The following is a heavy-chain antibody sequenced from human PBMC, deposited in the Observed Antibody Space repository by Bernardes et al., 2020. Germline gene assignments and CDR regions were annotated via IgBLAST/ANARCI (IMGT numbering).Heavy chain of an antibody. CDR1: GFTFSSYW. CDR2: IKQDGSEK. J-gene: IGHJ6*04. D-gene: IGHD3-3*01. V-gene: IGHV3-7*01. CDR3: ARDFGTYYYYGMDV. Sequence: GGSLRLSCAASGFTFSSYWMSWVRQAPGKGLEWVANIKQDGSEKYYVDSVKGRFTISRDNAKNSLYLQMNSLRAEDTAVYYCARDFGTYYYYGMDVWGKGTTVTVSS.